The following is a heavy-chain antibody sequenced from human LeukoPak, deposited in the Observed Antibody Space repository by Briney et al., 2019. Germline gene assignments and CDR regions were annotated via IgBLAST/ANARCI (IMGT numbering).Heavy chain of an antibody. D-gene: IGHD5-24*01. V-gene: IGHV3-23*01. CDR2: ITGGGGT. Sequence: PGWSLRLSCAASGLSSSYFAMSWVRQAPGKGLEWVAGITGGGGTAYTDSVRGRFTISRDNSRNTMSMEMNSLRVEDTAVYFCAKDYIYGDGYWDFDYWGQGILVTVSS. J-gene: IGHJ4*02. CDR1: GLSSSYFA. CDR3: AKDYIYGDGYWDFDY.